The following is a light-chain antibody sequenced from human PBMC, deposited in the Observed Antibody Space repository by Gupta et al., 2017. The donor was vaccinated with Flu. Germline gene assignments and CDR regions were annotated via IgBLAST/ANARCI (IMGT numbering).Light chain of an antibody. V-gene: IGKV1-39*01. CDR1: QNIATY. CDR3: QQSYGVPIT. CDR2: AAS. J-gene: IGKJ4*01. Sequence: DIQMTQSPSSLSASVGDRVTITCRASQNIATYLNWYQQKPGEAPKLLIFAASTLQNGVPSRFSGRGSGSDFTLTSGSMQPEDFGTSSCQQSYGVPITLGGGTKVQIK.